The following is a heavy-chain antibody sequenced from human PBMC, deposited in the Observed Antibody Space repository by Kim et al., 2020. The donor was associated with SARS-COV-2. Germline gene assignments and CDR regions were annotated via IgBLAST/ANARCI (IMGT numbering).Heavy chain of an antibody. CDR1: GFTFSSYA. CDR2: ISYDGSNK. Sequence: GGSLRLSCAASGFTFSSYAMHWVRQAPGKGLEWVAVISYDGSNKYYADSVKGRFTISRDNSKNTLYLQMNSLRAEDTAVYYCARDKARAGYWPDDAFDIWGQGTMVTVSS. CDR3: ARDKARAGYWPDDAFDI. V-gene: IGHV3-30*04. J-gene: IGHJ3*02. D-gene: IGHD6-13*01.